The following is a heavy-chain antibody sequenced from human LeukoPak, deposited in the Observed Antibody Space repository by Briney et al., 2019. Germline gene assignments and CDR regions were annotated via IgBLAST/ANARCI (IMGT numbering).Heavy chain of an antibody. D-gene: IGHD6-19*01. J-gene: IGHJ3*02. CDR2: ISSSSSYI. CDR1: GFTFSSYS. CDR3: ARASAGVHAFDI. Sequence: GGSLRLSCAASGFTFSSYSMNWVRQAPGKGLEWVSSISSSSSYIYYADSVKGRFTISRDSAKNSLYLQMNSLGAEDTAVYYCARASAGVHAFDIWGQGTMVTVSS. V-gene: IGHV3-21*01.